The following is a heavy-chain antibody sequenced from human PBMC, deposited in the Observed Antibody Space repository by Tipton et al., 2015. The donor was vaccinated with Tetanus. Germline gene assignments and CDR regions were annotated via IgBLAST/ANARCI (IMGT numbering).Heavy chain of an antibody. CDR2: IYYSGST. CDR1: GGSVSSGSYY. J-gene: IGHJ4*02. V-gene: IGHV4-61*01. D-gene: IGHD3-10*01. Sequence: TLSLTCTVSGGSVSSGSYYWSWIRQPPGKGLEWIGYIYYSGSTHYNPSLKSRVTISVDTSKNQFSLKLTSVTAADTAVYYCARGGAMVRGVILFDYWGQGTLVTVSS. CDR3: ARGGAMVRGVILFDY.